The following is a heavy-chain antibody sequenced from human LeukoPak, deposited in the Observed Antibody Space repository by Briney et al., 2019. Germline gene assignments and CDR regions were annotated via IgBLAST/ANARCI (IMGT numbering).Heavy chain of an antibody. Sequence: ASVKVSCKASGYTFTGYYMHWVRQAPGQGLEWMGWINPNSGGTNYAQKFQGWVTMTRDTSISTAYMELSRLRSDDTAVYYCARDLRGGSSGYYGGGYYYMDVWGKGTTVTVSS. CDR1: GYTFTGYY. CDR3: ARDLRGGSSGYYGGGYYYMDV. V-gene: IGHV1-2*04. J-gene: IGHJ6*03. CDR2: INPNSGGT. D-gene: IGHD3-22*01.